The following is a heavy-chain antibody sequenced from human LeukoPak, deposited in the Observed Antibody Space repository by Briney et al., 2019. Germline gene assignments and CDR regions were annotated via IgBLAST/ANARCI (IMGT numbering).Heavy chain of an antibody. V-gene: IGHV1-18*01. CDR2: ISAYNGNT. D-gene: IGHD6-13*01. CDR1: GYTFTSYG. CDR3: AGVLWTAAGPGFDY. Sequence: ASVKVSCKASGYTFTSYGISWVRQAPGQGLEWMGWISAYNGNTNYAQKLQGRVTMTTDTSTSTAYMELRSLRSDDTAVYYCAGVLWTAAGPGFDYWGQGTLVTVSS. J-gene: IGHJ4*02.